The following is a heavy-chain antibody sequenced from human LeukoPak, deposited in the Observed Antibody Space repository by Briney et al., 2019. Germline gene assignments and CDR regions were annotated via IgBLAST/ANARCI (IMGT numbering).Heavy chain of an antibody. CDR2: ISSSGSGGNT. J-gene: IGHJ4*02. V-gene: IGHV3-23*01. D-gene: IGHD2-15*01. Sequence: GGSLRLSCVASGVTLSNYAMSWARQAPGKGLEWVSGISSSGSGGNTYYAGSVKGRFTISRDYSKNTLDLQMNSLRTEDTAVYYCVRQDCSGGSCYLDSWGQGTLVTVSS. CDR1: GVTLSNYA. CDR3: VRQDCSGGSCYLDS.